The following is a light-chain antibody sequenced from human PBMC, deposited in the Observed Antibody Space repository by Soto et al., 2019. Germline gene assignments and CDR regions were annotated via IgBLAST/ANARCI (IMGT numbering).Light chain of an antibody. CDR1: SSNIGSNY. CDR3: AAWDDSLSGPV. Sequence: QRVLTQPPSASGTPGQRVTISCSGSSSNIGSNYVYWYQQLPGTAPKLLIYRNNQRPSGVPDRFSGSKSGTSASLAISGLRSEAEADYYCAAWDDSLSGPVFGGGTKVTVL. J-gene: IGLJ3*02. CDR2: RNN. V-gene: IGLV1-47*01.